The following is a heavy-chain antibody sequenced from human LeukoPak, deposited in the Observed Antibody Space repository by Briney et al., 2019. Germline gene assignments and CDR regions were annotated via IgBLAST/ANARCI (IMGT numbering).Heavy chain of an antibody. CDR2: INAGNGNT. J-gene: IGHJ5*02. CDR1: GYTFTSYA. CDR3: ARGLAGGGSSWYH. V-gene: IGHV1-3*01. Sequence: ASVKVSCKASGYTFTSYAMHWVRQAPGQRLEWMGWINAGNGNTKYSQKFQGRVTITRDTSASTAYMELSSLRSEDTAVYYCARGLAGGGSSWYHWGQGTLVTVSS. D-gene: IGHD6-13*01.